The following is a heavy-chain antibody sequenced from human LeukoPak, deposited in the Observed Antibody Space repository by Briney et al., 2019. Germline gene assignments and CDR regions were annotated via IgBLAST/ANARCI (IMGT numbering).Heavy chain of an antibody. CDR3: ARGSTWLWHFDL. V-gene: IGHV4-59*08. CDR1: GGSISAYY. J-gene: IGHJ2*01. CDR2: IDNSGRT. Sequence: SETLSLTCTVSGGSISAYYWNWIRRPPGKGLEWIGYIDNSGRTDFNPSLKSRITMSADTSKNQVSLKVNSMTAADTAVYYCARGSTWLWHFDLWGRGTLVTVSS. D-gene: IGHD2-2*01.